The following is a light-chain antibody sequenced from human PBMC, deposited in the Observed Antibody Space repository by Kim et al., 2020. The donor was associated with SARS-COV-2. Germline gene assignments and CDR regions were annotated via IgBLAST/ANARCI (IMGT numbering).Light chain of an antibody. Sequence: EIVLTQSPATLSLSPGERATLSYRASQSVSSYLAWYQQKPGQAPRLLIYGASSRATGIPDRFSGSGSGTDFTLTISRLEPEDFAVYYCQQYGSSPLTFGGGTKVDIK. CDR1: QSVSSY. J-gene: IGKJ4*01. CDR2: GAS. V-gene: IGKV3-20*01. CDR3: QQYGSSPLT.